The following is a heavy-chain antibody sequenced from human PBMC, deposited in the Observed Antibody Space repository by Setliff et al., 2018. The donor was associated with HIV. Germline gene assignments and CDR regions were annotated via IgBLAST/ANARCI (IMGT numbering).Heavy chain of an antibody. D-gene: IGHD6-19*01. CDR2: ISGYNGNT. Sequence: ASVKVSCKASGFTFTGYYLHWVRQAPGQGLEWMGWISGYNGNTKYVQKLQGRVTMTTDTSTRTVYMELRSRRHDDTAEYFCARVPYRSAWFSGGHDAFDVWGQGTMVTVSS. CDR3: ARVPYRSAWFSGGHDAFDV. J-gene: IGHJ3*01. V-gene: IGHV1-18*04. CDR1: GFTFTGYY.